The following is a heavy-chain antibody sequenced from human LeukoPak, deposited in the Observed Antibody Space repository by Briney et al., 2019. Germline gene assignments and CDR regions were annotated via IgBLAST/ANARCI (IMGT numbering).Heavy chain of an antibody. D-gene: IGHD3-22*01. CDR2: MKTDGSEK. CDR1: GFAFSSYW. V-gene: IGHV3-7*03. CDR3: ASYYYDSSGYYSFDY. J-gene: IGHJ4*02. Sequence: GGSLRLSCEASGFAFSSYWMSWVRQAPGKGLEWVANMKTDGSEKYYVDSVKGRFTISRDNSKNTLYLQMNSLRAEDTAVYYCASYYYDSSGYYSFDYWGQGTLVTVSS.